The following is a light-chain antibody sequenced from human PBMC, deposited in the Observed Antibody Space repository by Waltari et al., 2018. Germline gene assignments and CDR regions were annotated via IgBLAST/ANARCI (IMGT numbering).Light chain of an antibody. CDR3: QQSYIMPLT. Sequence: DIQMTQSPSSLSASVGDRVTITCRASQSISGYLNWYQQKPGKAPSLLIFAASSLQSGAPPRFSGSGSGTDFTLTISNLQPEEYATYYCQQSYIMPLTFGGGTKVEIK. CDR1: QSISGY. CDR2: AAS. V-gene: IGKV1-39*01. J-gene: IGKJ4*01.